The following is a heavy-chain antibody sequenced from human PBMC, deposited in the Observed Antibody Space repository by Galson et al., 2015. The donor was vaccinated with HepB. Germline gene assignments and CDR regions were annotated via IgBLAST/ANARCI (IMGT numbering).Heavy chain of an antibody. V-gene: IGHV4-39*01. J-gene: IGHJ4*02. CDR2: FYYTGNT. Sequence: TLSLTCTVSGGSISSSSYYWGWLRQPPGKGLEWIGSFYYTGNTHYNPSLKSRVTISGDTSKNQFALKLNSVTAADTAVYYCARHESESKTYAADNWGQGTLVTVSS. D-gene: IGHD2-2*01. CDR3: ARHESESKTYAADN. CDR1: GGSISSSSYY.